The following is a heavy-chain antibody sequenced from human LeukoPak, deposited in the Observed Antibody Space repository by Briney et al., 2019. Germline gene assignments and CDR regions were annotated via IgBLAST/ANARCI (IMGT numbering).Heavy chain of an antibody. CDR1: GYSFTSYW. J-gene: IGHJ6*02. CDR2: IYPGDSDT. CDR3: ARQRSSSPDYYGMDV. Sequence: GESLKISCKGSGYSFTSYWIGWVRQMPGKGLGWMGIIYPGDSDTRYSPSFQGQVTISADKSISTAYLQRSSLKASDTAMYYCARQRSSSPDYYGMDVWGQGTTVTVSS. D-gene: IGHD6-13*01. V-gene: IGHV5-51*01.